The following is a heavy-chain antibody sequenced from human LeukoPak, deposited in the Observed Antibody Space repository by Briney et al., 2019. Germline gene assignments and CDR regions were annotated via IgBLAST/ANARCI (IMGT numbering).Heavy chain of an antibody. CDR1: GGSISSYY. J-gene: IGHJ4*02. CDR2: LYYSGST. Sequence: PSETLSLTCTVSGGSISSYYWSWIRQPPGKGLEWIGYLYYSGSTNYNPSLKSRVTISVDTSNNQFSLKLGSVTAADTAVYYCAKYSSSGGFDYWGQGTLVTVSS. CDR3: AKYSSSGGFDY. V-gene: IGHV4-59*08. D-gene: IGHD6-13*01.